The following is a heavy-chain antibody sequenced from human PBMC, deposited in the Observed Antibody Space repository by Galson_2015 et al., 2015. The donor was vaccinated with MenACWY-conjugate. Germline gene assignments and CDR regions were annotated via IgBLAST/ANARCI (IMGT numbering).Heavy chain of an antibody. V-gene: IGHV3-74*01. D-gene: IGHD1-1*01. Sequence: SLRLSCAASGFTFNNYWMHWDRHPPGKGLEWISYIKADGSFSNYADSVKGRFTISTDNAKNMVYLQMDGLGDEDTAVYFCARDNNWSFDSWGQGTLVTVSS. CDR2: IKADGSFS. CDR1: GFTFNNYW. J-gene: IGHJ4*02. CDR3: ARDNNWSFDS.